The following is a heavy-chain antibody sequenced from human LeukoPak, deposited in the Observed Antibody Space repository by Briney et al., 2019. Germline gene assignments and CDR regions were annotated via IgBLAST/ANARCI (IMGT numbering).Heavy chain of an antibody. V-gene: IGHV3-33*08. CDR2: IWYDGSNK. CDR1: GFTFSNYW. J-gene: IGHJ4*02. D-gene: IGHD5-24*01. Sequence: GGSLRLSCAASGFTFSNYWMAWVRQAPGKGPEWVAVIWYDGSNKYYADSVKGRFTISRDNSKNTLYLQMNSLRAEDTAVYYCARDPEEMATTNYFDYWGQGTLVTVSS. CDR3: ARDPEEMATTNYFDY.